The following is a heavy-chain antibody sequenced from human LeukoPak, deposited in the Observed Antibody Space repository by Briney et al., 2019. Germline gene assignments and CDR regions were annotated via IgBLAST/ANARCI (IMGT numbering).Heavy chain of an antibody. Sequence: GGSLRLSCAASGFTFSDYFMTWIRQAPGNGLQWIAHMRGSGETVSYADSVRGRFTISRDNVKNSLYLQMHSLRAEDTAVYYCARLGVITAAGTYDYWGQGTLVTVSS. V-gene: IGHV3-11*01. CDR2: MRGSGETV. CDR1: GFTFSDYF. J-gene: IGHJ4*02. D-gene: IGHD6-13*01. CDR3: ARLGVITAAGTYDY.